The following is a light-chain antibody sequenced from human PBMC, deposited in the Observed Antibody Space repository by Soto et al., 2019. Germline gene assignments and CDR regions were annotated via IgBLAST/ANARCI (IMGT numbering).Light chain of an antibody. CDR3: QQYASSPYP. J-gene: IGKJ2*01. CDR1: QSVSSSY. Sequence: EMVLTQSPGTLSLSPGDRATLSCRTSQSVSSSYLAWYQQKPGQAPRLLIYGASRSATGIPDRFSGSGSGTVFTLTISRLEPEDFAVYFCQQYASSPYPFGQGTKLEIK. V-gene: IGKV3-20*01. CDR2: GAS.